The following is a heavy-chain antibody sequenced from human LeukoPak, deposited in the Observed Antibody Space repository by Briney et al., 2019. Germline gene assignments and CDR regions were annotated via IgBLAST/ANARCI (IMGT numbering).Heavy chain of an antibody. Sequence: GASVKVSCKASGYTFTSYDTNWVRQATGQGLEWMGWMNPNSGNTGYAQKFQGRVTMTRNTSISTAYMELSSLRSEDTAVYYCARLDPDSSGYSFDYWGQGTLVTVSS. D-gene: IGHD3-22*01. CDR2: MNPNSGNT. CDR3: ARLDPDSSGYSFDY. V-gene: IGHV1-8*01. J-gene: IGHJ4*02. CDR1: GYTFTSYD.